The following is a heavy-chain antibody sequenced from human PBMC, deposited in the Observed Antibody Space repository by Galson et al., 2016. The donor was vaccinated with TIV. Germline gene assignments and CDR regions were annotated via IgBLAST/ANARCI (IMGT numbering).Heavy chain of an antibody. CDR1: GFTVTSNY. V-gene: IGHV3-53*01. CDR3: ARGRGYCSSTSCYVSHFDY. D-gene: IGHD2-2*01. Sequence: LRLSCAASGFTVTSNYMSWVRQAPGKGLEWVSVIYSGGSTHYADSVKGRFTISRDNSKNTLYLQMNSLRAEDTAVYYCARGRGYCSSTSCYVSHFDYWGQGTLVFVSS. J-gene: IGHJ4*02. CDR2: IYSGGST.